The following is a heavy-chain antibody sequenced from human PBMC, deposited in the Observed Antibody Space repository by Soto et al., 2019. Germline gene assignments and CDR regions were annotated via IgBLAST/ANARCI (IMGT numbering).Heavy chain of an antibody. D-gene: IGHD6-13*01. J-gene: IGHJ4*02. CDR1: GFTFSGNY. V-gene: IGHV3-66*01. Sequence: EVQLVESGGGLVQPGGSLKLPGEASGFTFSGNYMSGVRQPPGKGLGWVSVIYSGGSTYYADSVKGRFTISRDNSKNTLYLQMNSLRAEDTAVYYCARAAGYFDYWGQGTLVTVSS. CDR3: ARAAGYFDY. CDR2: IYSGGST.